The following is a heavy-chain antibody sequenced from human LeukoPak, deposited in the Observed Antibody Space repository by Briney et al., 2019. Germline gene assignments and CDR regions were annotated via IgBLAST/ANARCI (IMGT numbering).Heavy chain of an antibody. CDR2: IVHDGSNK. CDR3: ARSGVYCGGDCWFDY. V-gene: IGHV3-30*03. CDR1: GFTFSNYV. J-gene: IGHJ4*02. Sequence: GGSLRLSCAASGFTFSNYVMQWVRQAPGKGLEWVALIVHDGSNKYYADSVKGRFTISRDNSKNTLYLQMNSLRAEDTTVYYCARSGVYCGGDCWFDYWGQGTLVTVSS. D-gene: IGHD2-21*02.